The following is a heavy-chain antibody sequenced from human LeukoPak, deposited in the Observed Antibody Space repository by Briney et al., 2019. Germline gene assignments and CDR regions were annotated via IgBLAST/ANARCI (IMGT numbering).Heavy chain of an antibody. J-gene: IGHJ4*02. CDR3: ARDRRACVATMDY. CDR2: ISSSSSYI. D-gene: IGHD5-24*01. Sequence: GGSLRLSCAASGFTFSSYSMNWVRQAPGKGLEWVSSISSSSSYIYYADSVKGRFTISRDNAKNSLYLQMNSLRAEDTAVYYCARDRRACVATMDYWGQGTLVTVSS. V-gene: IGHV3-21*01. CDR1: GFTFSSYS.